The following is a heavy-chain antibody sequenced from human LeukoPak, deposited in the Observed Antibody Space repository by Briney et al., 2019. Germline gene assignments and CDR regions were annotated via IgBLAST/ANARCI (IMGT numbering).Heavy chain of an antibody. V-gene: IGHV3-9*01. CDR2: ISWNSGSI. CDR3: AKSGYNSSWYGGEIDY. D-gene: IGHD6-13*01. Sequence: GGSLRLSCAASGFTFDDYAMHWVRQAPGKGLEWVSGISWNSGSIGYADSVKGRFTISRDNAKNSLYLQMNSLRAEDTALYYCAKSGYNSSWYGGEIDYWGQGTLVTVSS. J-gene: IGHJ4*02. CDR1: GFTFDDYA.